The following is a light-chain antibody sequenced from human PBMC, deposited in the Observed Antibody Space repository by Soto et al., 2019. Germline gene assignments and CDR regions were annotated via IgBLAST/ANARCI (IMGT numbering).Light chain of an antibody. CDR1: SSDVGDYNY. CDR2: DVN. J-gene: IGLJ2*01. CDR3: SSYSSSSTLVV. Sequence: QSVLTQPASVSGSPGQSITISCTGTSSDVGDYNYVSWYQQHPGKAPKLMIYDVNNRPSGVSNRFSGSKSGNTASLTISGLQAEDEADYYCSSYSSSSTLVVFGGGTKLTVL. V-gene: IGLV2-14*01.